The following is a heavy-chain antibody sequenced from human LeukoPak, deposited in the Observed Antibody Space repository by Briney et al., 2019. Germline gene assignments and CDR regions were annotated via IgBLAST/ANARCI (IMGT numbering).Heavy chain of an antibody. D-gene: IGHD2-15*01. CDR2: TYYSGNT. V-gene: IGHV4-59*01. Sequence: PSEPLSLTCTVSGDSISNYYWVWLRHPLAKALEGTGYTYYSGNTTSNPSLKSRVSISLNTSKIQFPLKLSSVTAADTAVYYCARSIAARLTRVVVAATLYDYWGQGTLVTVSS. CDR3: ARSIAARLTRVVVAATLYDY. CDR1: GDSISNYY. J-gene: IGHJ4*02.